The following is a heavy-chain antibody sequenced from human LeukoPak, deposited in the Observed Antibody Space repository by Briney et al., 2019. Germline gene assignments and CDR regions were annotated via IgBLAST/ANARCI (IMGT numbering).Heavy chain of an antibody. CDR3: ARDPFWSGLYYYYYGVDV. CDR2: ISAYNGNT. V-gene: IGHV1-18*01. J-gene: IGHJ6*02. Sequence: ASVKVSCKASGYTFTSYGISWVRQAPGQGLEWMGWISAYNGNTNYAQKLQGRVTMTTDTSTSTAYMELRSLRSDDTAVYYCARDPFWSGLYYYYYGVDVWGQGTTVTVSS. CDR1: GYTFTSYG. D-gene: IGHD3-3*01.